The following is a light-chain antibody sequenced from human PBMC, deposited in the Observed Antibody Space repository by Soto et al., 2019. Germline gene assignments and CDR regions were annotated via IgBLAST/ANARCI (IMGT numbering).Light chain of an antibody. CDR2: LGS. J-gene: IGKJ4*01. V-gene: IGKV2-28*01. CDR1: QSLLHSNGYNY. Sequence: DIVMTQSPLSLPVTPGEPASISCRSSQSLLHSNGYNYLDWYLQKPGQSPQLLIYLGSNRASGVPDRFSGSGSGTDFTLKISRVEAEDVGVYXXMQALQTPLTFGGGTKVEIK. CDR3: MQALQTPLT.